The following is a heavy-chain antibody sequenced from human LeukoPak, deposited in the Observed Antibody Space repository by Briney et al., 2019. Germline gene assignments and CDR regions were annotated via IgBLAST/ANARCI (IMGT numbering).Heavy chain of an antibody. V-gene: IGHV4-59*01. J-gene: IGHJ4*02. Sequence: NPSETLSLTCTVSGGSITSYYWSWIRQPPGKGLEWIGYIYSSGSTNYNPSLKSQVTISVDTSKNQFSLKLSSVTAADTAVYYCARSKYRYSGSYFQWGQGTLVTVSS. CDR2: IYSSGST. D-gene: IGHD1-26*01. CDR1: GGSITSYY. CDR3: ARSKYRYSGSYFQ.